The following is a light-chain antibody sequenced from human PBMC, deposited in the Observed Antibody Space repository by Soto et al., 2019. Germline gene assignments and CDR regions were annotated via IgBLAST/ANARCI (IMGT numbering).Light chain of an antibody. CDR3: SSYTSSSPLYV. CDR1: SSDVGGYNY. V-gene: IGLV2-14*01. CDR2: DVS. Sequence: QSVLTRAASVSGSPGQSISISCTGTSSDVGGYNYVSWYQQHPGKAPKLMIYDVSNRPSGVSNRFSGSKSGNTASLTISGLQAEDEADYYCSSYTSSSPLYVFGTGTKVTVL. J-gene: IGLJ1*01.